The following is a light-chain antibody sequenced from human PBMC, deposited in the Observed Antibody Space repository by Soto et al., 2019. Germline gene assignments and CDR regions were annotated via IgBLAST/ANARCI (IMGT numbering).Light chain of an antibody. CDR2: AAS. CDR3: KQSYSTPRT. CDR1: QSISSY. Sequence: DIQMTQPPSSLSASVGGRVTITGRASQSISSYLNWYQQKPGKAPKLLIYAASSLQSGVPSRFSGSGSGTDFTLTISSLQPEDFATYYCKQSYSTPRTFGQGTKVDIK. J-gene: IGKJ1*01. V-gene: IGKV1-39*01.